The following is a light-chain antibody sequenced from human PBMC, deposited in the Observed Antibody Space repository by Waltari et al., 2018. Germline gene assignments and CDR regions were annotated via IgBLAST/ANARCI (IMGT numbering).Light chain of an antibody. V-gene: IGLV1-44*01. CDR2: NTN. J-gene: IGLJ2*01. Sequence: QSVLTQPPSASGTPGQRVTISCSGSSSNIGGHTVNWYQQLPGASPKLLIYNTNQRPSGVPDRFSGSKSGTSASLAISSLQSEDEAHYYCAAWDDSLNAVVFGGGTKLTVL. CDR3: AAWDDSLNAVV. CDR1: SSNIGGHT.